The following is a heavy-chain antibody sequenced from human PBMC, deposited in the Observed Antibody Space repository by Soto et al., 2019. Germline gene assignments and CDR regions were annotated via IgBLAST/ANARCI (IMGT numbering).Heavy chain of an antibody. J-gene: IGHJ5*02. CDR3: ARSYDFWSGYDWFDP. D-gene: IGHD3-3*01. Sequence: ASVKVSCKASGYTFTGYYMHWVRQAPGQGLEWMGWINPNSGGTKYAQKFQGWVTMTRDTSISTAYMELSRLGSDDTAVYYCARSYDFWSGYDWFDPWGQGTLVTVSS. CDR1: GYTFTGYY. V-gene: IGHV1-2*04. CDR2: INPNSGGT.